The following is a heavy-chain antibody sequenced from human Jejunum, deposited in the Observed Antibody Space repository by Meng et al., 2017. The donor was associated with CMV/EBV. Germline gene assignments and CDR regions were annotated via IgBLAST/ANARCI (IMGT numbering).Heavy chain of an antibody. V-gene: IGHV1-46*01. D-gene: IGHD1-1*01. CDR2: IFSNGNA. CDR3: AREYPSTFYFDY. J-gene: IGHJ4*02. CDR1: AYAFPTDH. Sequence: SCKASAYAFPTDHVHWVRQAPGQGLEYMGIIFSNGNAKHAQKFQGRLTLTRETTTTTVYMELSGLRSDDTAVYFCAREYPSTFYFDYWGQGTLVTVSS.